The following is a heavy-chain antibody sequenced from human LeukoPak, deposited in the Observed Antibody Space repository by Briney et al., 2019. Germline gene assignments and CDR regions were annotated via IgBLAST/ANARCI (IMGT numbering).Heavy chain of an antibody. CDR1: GGSISSYC. Sequence: SETLSLTCTVSGGSISSYCWSWIRQPAGKGLEWIGRIYTSGSTNYNPSLGRRVTMSVDTSKNQFSLKLSSVTAADTAVYYCARASVYYDILTGYSDYYYGMDVWGQGTTVTVSS. D-gene: IGHD3-9*01. V-gene: IGHV4-4*07. J-gene: IGHJ6*02. CDR2: IYTSGST. CDR3: ARASVYYDILTGYSDYYYGMDV.